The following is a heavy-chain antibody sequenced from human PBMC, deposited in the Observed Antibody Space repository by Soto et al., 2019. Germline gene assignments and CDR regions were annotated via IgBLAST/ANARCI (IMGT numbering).Heavy chain of an antibody. V-gene: IGHV4-34*01. CDR2: INHSGST. CDR3: ARDSHCSGGSCYSVGYGMDV. Sequence: SETLSLTCAVYGGSFSGYYWSWIRQPPGKGLEWIGEINHSGSTNYNPSLKSRVTISVDTSKNQFSLKLSSVTAADTAVYYCARDSHCSGGSCYSVGYGMDVWGQGTTVTVSS. J-gene: IGHJ6*02. CDR1: GGSFSGYY. D-gene: IGHD2-15*01.